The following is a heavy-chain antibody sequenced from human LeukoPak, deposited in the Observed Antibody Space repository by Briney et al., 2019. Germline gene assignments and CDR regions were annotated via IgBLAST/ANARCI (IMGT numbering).Heavy chain of an antibody. CDR2: ISGSGT. CDR1: GFTFSSYA. CDR3: AKELGSCCYFDC. D-gene: IGHD2-15*01. Sequence: GRSLRLSCAASGFTFSSYAMNWVRQAPGKGLEWVSAISGSGTYYADSVKGRFTISRDNSKNTLYLQMNSLRAEDTAVYYCAKELGSCCYFDCWGQGTLVTVSS. V-gene: IGHV3-23*01. J-gene: IGHJ4*02.